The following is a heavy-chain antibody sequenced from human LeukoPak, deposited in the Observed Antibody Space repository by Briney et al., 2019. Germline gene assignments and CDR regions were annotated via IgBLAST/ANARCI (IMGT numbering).Heavy chain of an antibody. CDR1: GFTFSKYD. CDR2: IDRGVGDT. Sequence: QPGGSLRLSCAASGFTFSKYDLSWVRQAPGKGLECVSAIDRGVGDTYYADSVKGRFTISRDTSKNTLSLQMNSLGGDDTGVYYCARAFAPGIRRALWFGDLLWAQGTLVTVSS. CDR3: ARAFAPGIRRALWFGDLL. V-gene: IGHV3-23*05. J-gene: IGHJ4*02. D-gene: IGHD3-10*01.